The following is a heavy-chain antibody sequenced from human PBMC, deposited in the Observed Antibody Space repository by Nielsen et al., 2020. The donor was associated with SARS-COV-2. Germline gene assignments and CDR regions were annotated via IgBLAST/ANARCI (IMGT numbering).Heavy chain of an antibody. CDR3: ARDMFFLGATNSLRDWFDP. Sequence: ASVKVSCKASGYTFTSYGISWVRQAPGQGLEWMGWISAYNGNTNYAQKLQGRVTVTTDTSTSTAYMELRSLRSDDTAVYYCARDMFFLGATNSLRDWFDPWGQGTLVTVSS. D-gene: IGHD1-26*01. J-gene: IGHJ5*02. CDR1: GYTFTSYG. V-gene: IGHV1-18*01. CDR2: ISAYNGNT.